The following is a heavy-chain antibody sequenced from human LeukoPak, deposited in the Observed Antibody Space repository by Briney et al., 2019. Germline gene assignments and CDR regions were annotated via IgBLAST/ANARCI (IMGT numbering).Heavy chain of an antibody. Sequence: PSETLSLTCAVYGGSFSGYYWSWIRQPPGKGLEWIGEINHSGSTNYNPSLKSRVTTSVDTSKNQFSLKLSSVTAADTAVYYCASDYYCSSTSCRAAEYFQHWGQGTLVTVSS. CDR2: INHSGST. V-gene: IGHV4-34*01. J-gene: IGHJ1*01. CDR3: ASDYYCSSTSCRAAEYFQH. D-gene: IGHD2-2*01. CDR1: GGSFSGYY.